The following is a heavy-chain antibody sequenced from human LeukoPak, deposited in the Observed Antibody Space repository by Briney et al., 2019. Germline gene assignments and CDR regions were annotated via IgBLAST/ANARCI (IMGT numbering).Heavy chain of an antibody. Sequence: SETLSLTCAVFGGSFSGYYWSWIRQPPGKGLEWIGSIYHSGSTYYNPSLKSRVTISVDTSKNQFSLKLSSVTAADTAVYYCASSRSNWGQGTLVTVSS. V-gene: IGHV4-38-2*01. CDR1: GGSFSGYY. J-gene: IGHJ4*02. CDR2: IYHSGST. CDR3: ASSRSN.